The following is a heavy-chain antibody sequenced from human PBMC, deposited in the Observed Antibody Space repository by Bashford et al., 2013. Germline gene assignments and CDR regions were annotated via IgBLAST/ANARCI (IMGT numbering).Heavy chain of an antibody. CDR1: EALQQLC. Sequence: PSVKVSCKASEALQQLCYQLGATGPWDKGVEWMGGIIPIFGTANYAQKFQGRVTITADESTSTAYMELSSLRSEDTAVYYCAGHYGENWYFDLWGRGTLVTVSS. CDR3: AGHYGENWYFDL. D-gene: IGHD4-17*01. CDR2: IIPIFGTA. V-gene: IGHV1-69*13. J-gene: IGHJ2*01.